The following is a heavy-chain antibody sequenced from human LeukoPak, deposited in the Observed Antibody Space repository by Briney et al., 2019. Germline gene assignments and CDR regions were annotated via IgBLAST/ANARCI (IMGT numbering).Heavy chain of an antibody. CDR3: ARDLSEPSAGTNYYYYYMDV. CDR1: GGSISSFY. D-gene: IGHD6-13*01. CDR2: IYTSGIT. Sequence: SETLSLTCTVSGGSISSFYWSWIRQPAGKGLEWIGRIYTSGITNYNPSLKSRVTISVDTSKNQFSLKLSSVTAADTAVYYCARDLSEPSAGTNYYYYYMDVWGKGTTVTVSS. V-gene: IGHV4-4*07. J-gene: IGHJ6*03.